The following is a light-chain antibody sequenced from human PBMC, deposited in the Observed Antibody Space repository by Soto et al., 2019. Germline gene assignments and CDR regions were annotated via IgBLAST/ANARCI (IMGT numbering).Light chain of an antibody. J-gene: IGLJ2*01. CDR3: PSYAGSNRL. V-gene: IGLV6-57*04. CDR2: LER. Sequence: NFMLTQPHSVSESPVKTITISCTRCSGSIVREFVQCHQQRPGRAPPPVIDLERQGPSGVPDRISGAIDRSSHSASLTISRLQTEDEADYYCPSYAGSNRLFCGGTKLTVL. CDR1: SGSIVREF.